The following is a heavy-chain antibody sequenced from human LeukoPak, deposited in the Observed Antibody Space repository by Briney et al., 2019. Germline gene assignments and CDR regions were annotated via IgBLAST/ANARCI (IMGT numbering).Heavy chain of an antibody. J-gene: IGHJ4*02. CDR2: ISYDGSNE. CDR3: AKNRVVFNWNYAYYFDY. V-gene: IGHV3-30*18. D-gene: IGHD1-7*01. CDR1: RFTFSDYA. Sequence: GGSLRLSCAASRFTFSDYAMHWVRQAPGRGLEWVAIISYDGSNEYYADSVKGRATISRDNSKNTLYLQMNSLRPEDTAVYYCAKNRVVFNWNYAYYFDYWGQGTLVTVSS.